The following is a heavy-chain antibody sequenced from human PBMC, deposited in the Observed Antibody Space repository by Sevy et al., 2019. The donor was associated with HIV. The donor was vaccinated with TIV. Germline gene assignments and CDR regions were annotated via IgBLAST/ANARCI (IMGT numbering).Heavy chain of an antibody. V-gene: IGHV3-7*01. CDR1: GFTFSSYW. CDR2: INQGGNQK. CDR3: ARGPSGATAGRFDS. J-gene: IGHJ4*02. D-gene: IGHD6-13*01. Sequence: GGSLILSCAASGFTFSSYWINWVRQAPGEGLEWVANINQGGNQKHYMDSVKGRFTISRDNAENAVYLQMNSLRVEDTAVYYCARGPSGATAGRFDSWGQGTLVTVSS.